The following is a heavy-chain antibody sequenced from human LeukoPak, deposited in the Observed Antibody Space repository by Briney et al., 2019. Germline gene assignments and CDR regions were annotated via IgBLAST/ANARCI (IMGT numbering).Heavy chain of an antibody. V-gene: IGHV1-3*01. D-gene: IGHD5-24*01. CDR1: GYTFTSYA. Sequence: ASVKVSCKASGYTFTSYAMHWVRQAPGQRLEWMGWINAGNGNTKYSQKFQGRVTITRDTSASAAYMELSSLRSEDTAVYYCARVPSKMAFDIWGQGTMVTVSS. CDR2: INAGNGNT. CDR3: ARVPSKMAFDI. J-gene: IGHJ3*02.